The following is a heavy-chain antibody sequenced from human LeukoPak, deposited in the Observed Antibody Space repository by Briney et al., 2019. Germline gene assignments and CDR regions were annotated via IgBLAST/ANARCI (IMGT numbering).Heavy chain of an antibody. D-gene: IGHD3-3*01. V-gene: IGHV1-2*02. J-gene: IGHJ4*02. CDR2: INPNSGGT. CDR3: ARDWLGVAIFDY. CDR1: GYAFTGYY. Sequence: GASVKVSCKASGYAFTGYYMHWVRQAPGQGLEWMGWINPNSGGTNYAQKFQGRVTMTRDTSISTAYMELSRLRSDDTAVYYCARDWLGVAIFDYWGQGTLVTVSS.